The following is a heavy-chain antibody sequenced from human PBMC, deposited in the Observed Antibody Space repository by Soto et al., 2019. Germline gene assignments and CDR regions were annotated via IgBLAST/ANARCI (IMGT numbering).Heavy chain of an antibody. J-gene: IGHJ4*02. D-gene: IGHD3-10*01. CDR3: ATGGSGTYYLGPLDY. CDR2: IRQYGDET. Sequence: EVQLVESGGGLVLPGGSLRLSCVGPAFSLKTYWMAWVRQAPGKGLECVANIRQYGDETFYVDSVKGRFTISRDNANNSVYLQMDNLRAEDTGVYYCATGGSGTYYLGPLDYWGQGIMVIVSS. V-gene: IGHV3-7*01. CDR1: AFSLKTYW.